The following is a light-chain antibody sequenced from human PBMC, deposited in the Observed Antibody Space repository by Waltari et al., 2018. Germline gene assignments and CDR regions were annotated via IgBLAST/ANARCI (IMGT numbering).Light chain of an antibody. CDR2: DDD. CDR1: NIGSKS. V-gene: IGLV3-21*02. CDR3: QVWDNYADLVI. Sequence: SSVLTQPPSVSVAPGQTATLTCGGNNIGSKSVPWYQQKPGQAPVLVVYDDDVRPPGIPERISGSNSANTASLTINRVEVGDEAAYFCQVWDNYADLVIFGGGTKLTVL. J-gene: IGLJ2*01.